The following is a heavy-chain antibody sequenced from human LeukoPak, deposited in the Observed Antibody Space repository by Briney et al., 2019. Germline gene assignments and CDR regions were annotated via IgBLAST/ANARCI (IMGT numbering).Heavy chain of an antibody. D-gene: IGHD2-15*01. V-gene: IGHV5-10-1*01. CDR3: ARVTRGYCSGGSCYSVAWFDP. CDR2: IDPSDSYT. J-gene: IGHJ5*02. Sequence: GESLKISCKGSGYSFTSYWISWVRQMPGKGLEWMGRIDPSDSYTNYGPSFQGHVTISADKSISTAYLQWSSLKASDTAMYYCARVTRGYCSGGSCYSVAWFDPWGQGTLVTVSS. CDR1: GYSFTSYW.